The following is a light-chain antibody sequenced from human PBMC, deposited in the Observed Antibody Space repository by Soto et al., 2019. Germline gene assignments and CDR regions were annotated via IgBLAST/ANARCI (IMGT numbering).Light chain of an antibody. Sequence: DIQMTQSPYTLSAALGDRVTITCRASQSVSSWLAWYQQKPGKAPKLLIYKASSLESGVPPRFSGSGSGTEFTLTISSLQPEDFATYYCQEYHSYSFGQGTKLELK. CDR1: QSVSSW. J-gene: IGKJ2*01. CDR2: KAS. CDR3: QEYHSYS. V-gene: IGKV1-5*03.